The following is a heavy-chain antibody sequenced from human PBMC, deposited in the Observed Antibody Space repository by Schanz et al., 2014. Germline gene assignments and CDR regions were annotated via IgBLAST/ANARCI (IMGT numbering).Heavy chain of an antibody. CDR3: AREQIMAAAGLVDY. V-gene: IGHV3-33*01. J-gene: IGHJ4*01. D-gene: IGHD6-13*01. Sequence: QVQLVESGGGVVQFGRSLRLSCAASGFAFSVYGMHWVRQAPGKGLEWVAAMSYDGSIKYYGDSVKGRFTISRDNAKNSLYLQMNSLRAEDTAVYYCAREQIMAAAGLVDYWGHGTLVTVSS. CDR2: MSYDGSIK. CDR1: GFAFSVYG.